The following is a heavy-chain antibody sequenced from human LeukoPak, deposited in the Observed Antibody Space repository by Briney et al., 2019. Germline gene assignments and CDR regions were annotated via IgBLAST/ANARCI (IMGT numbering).Heavy chain of an antibody. J-gene: IGHJ4*02. CDR2: LSYDGSEK. V-gene: IGHV3-30*04. Sequence: GGSLRLSCAASGFSFRTYTMHWVRQAPGKGLEWVAVLSYDGSEKYYANSVNGRFTISRDNSKNTLYLQMYSLTAEDTAVYSCARDGEEGGSYYFDYWGQGTLVTVSS. CDR3: ARDGEEGGSYYFDY. D-gene: IGHD1-26*01. CDR1: GFSFRTYT.